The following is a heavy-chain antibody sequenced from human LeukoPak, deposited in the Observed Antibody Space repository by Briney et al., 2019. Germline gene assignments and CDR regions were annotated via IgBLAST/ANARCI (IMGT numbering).Heavy chain of an antibody. Sequence: PSETLSLTCAVYGASFSDYYWSWVRQPPGKGLEWIGEINHSGSTNYNPSLKGRVTISVDTSKNQFSLKLSSVTAADTAVYYCARGPRGTVVTSAIGYWGQGTLVTVSS. D-gene: IGHD4-23*01. J-gene: IGHJ4*02. V-gene: IGHV4-34*01. CDR1: GASFSDYY. CDR3: ARGPRGTVVTSAIGY. CDR2: INHSGST.